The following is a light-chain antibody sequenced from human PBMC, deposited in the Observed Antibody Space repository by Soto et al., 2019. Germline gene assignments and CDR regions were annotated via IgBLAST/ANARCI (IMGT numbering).Light chain of an antibody. J-gene: IGKJ4*01. CDR3: QQRYSTPPVT. CDR1: QSISSY. CDR2: AAS. Sequence: DIQMTQSPSSLSASVGDRVTITCRASQSISSYLNWYQQKPGKAPKLLIYAASSLQSGVPSRFSGSGSGTDFFLTISSLQPEDFATYYCQQRYSTPPVTFGGGTKVEIK. V-gene: IGKV1-39*01.